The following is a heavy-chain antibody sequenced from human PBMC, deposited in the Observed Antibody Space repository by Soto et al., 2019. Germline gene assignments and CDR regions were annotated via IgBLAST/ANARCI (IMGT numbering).Heavy chain of an antibody. Sequence: GGSLRLSCTASGFTFSSYAMHWVRQAPGKGLEWVAVISYDGSNKYYADSVKGRFTISRDNSKNTLYLQMNSLRAEDTAVYYCARENAGYDFWSGYYSGAFDIWGQGTMVTVSS. CDR1: GFTFSSYA. V-gene: IGHV3-30-3*01. D-gene: IGHD3-3*01. CDR2: ISYDGSNK. CDR3: ARENAGYDFWSGYYSGAFDI. J-gene: IGHJ3*02.